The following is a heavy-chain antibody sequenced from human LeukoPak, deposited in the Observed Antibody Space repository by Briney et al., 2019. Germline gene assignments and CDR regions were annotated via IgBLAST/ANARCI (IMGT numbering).Heavy chain of an antibody. D-gene: IGHD3-3*01. Sequence: ASGKVSCKASGYTFTSYAMNWVRQAPGQGLGWMGWINTNTGNPTYAQGFTGRFVFSLDTSVSTAYLQISSLKAEDTAVYYCARFYYDFWSGYYNADYWGQGTLVTVSS. CDR3: ARFYYDFWSGYYNADY. CDR2: INTNTGNP. V-gene: IGHV7-4-1*02. CDR1: GYTFTSYA. J-gene: IGHJ4*02.